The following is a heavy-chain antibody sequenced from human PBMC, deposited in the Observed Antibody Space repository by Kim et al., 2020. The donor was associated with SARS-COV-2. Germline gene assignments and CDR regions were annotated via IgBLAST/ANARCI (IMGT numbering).Heavy chain of an antibody. CDR2: IYYSGST. Sequence: SETLSLTCTVSGGSISIGGYYWSWIRQHPGKGLEWIGYIYYSGSTYYNPSLKSRVTISVDTSKNQFSLKLSSVTAADTAVYYCARARITMIVVVKYFDYWGQGTLAT. V-gene: IGHV4-31*03. D-gene: IGHD3-22*01. CDR1: GGSISIGGYY. J-gene: IGHJ4*02. CDR3: ARARITMIVVVKYFDY.